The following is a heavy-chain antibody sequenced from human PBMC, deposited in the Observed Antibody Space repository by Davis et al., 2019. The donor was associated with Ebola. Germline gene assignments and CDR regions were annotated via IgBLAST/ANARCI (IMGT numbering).Heavy chain of an antibody. CDR3: ARQHDPSTPAPGF. D-gene: IGHD5/OR15-5a*01. V-gene: IGHV3-74*01. Sequence: HTGGSLRLSCAASGFTFSSYWMHWVRPSPAHLLLFFSRFYTLGSYTNYADSVKGRFAIFRDNAKNTLYLQMNSLRAEDTAVYYCARQHDPSTPAPGFWGQGTLVTVSS. J-gene: IGHJ4*02. CDR1: GFTFSSYW. CDR2: FYTLGSYT.